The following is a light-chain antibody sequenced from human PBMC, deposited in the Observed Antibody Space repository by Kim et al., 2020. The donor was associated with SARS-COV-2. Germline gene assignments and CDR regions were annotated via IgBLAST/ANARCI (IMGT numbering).Light chain of an antibody. CDR1: QSVTINY. J-gene: IGKJ1*01. CDR2: GAS. Sequence: PGERATLSCRASQSVTINYLAWYQQKPGQAPRLLIYGASSRATGIPDRFSGSGSGTDFTLTISRLEPEDFAVYYCHQYDSSPGTFGQGTKVDIK. V-gene: IGKV3-20*01. CDR3: HQYDSSPGT.